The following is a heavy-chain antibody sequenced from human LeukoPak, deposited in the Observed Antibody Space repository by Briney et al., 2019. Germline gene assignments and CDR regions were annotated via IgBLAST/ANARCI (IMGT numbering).Heavy chain of an antibody. Sequence: ASVKVSCKASGYTFTSYDINWVRQATGQGLEWMGWMNPNSGNTGYAQKFQGRVTITRNTSVSTAYMELSSLRSEDTAVYYCARGRIHYDFWSGPSSEDYWGQGTLVTVSS. J-gene: IGHJ4*02. CDR3: ARGRIHYDFWSGPSSEDY. CDR1: GYTFTSYD. CDR2: MNPNSGNT. D-gene: IGHD3-3*01. V-gene: IGHV1-8*03.